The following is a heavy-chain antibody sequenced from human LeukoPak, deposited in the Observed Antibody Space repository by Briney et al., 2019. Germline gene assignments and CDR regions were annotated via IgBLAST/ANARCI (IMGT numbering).Heavy chain of an antibody. CDR3: GKDFSYHDSSGSGPDY. Sequence: GGSLRLSCAASGFPFSTYGMHWVRLAPGRGLEWVAFIWYDGSNKYYADSVKGRFTISRDNSKNTLYLQMNSLRVEDTAVYYCGKDFSYHDSSGSGPDYWGQGTLVTVSS. V-gene: IGHV3-30*02. CDR2: IWYDGSNK. D-gene: IGHD3-22*01. J-gene: IGHJ4*02. CDR1: GFPFSTYG.